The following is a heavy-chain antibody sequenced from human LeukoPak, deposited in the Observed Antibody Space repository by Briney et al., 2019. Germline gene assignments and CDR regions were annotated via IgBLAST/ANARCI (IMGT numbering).Heavy chain of an antibody. CDR2: IRSETYGGTT. V-gene: IGHV3-49*03. CDR1: GFTFVDYA. D-gene: IGHD3-22*01. Sequence: QPGRSLRLSCTASGFTFVDYAMSWFRQAPGKGLEWVGFIRSETYGGTTGYAASVKGRFSISRDDSKSIAYLQMNSLKTEDTALYFCTRDPAGYAYGYSFFDYWGQGTLVTVSS. CDR3: TRDPAGYAYGYSFFDY. J-gene: IGHJ4*02.